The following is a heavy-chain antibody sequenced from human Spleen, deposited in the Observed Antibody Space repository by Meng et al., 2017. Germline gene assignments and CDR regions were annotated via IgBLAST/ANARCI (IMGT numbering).Heavy chain of an antibody. CDR1: GGSISSGGYY. V-gene: IGHV4-31*01. D-gene: IGHD3-10*01. CDR2: IYYSGST. CDR3: ARVHLGGPYERNEVFDY. Sequence: QVQLQDSGPGLVKPSQTLSLTCTVSGGSISSGGYYWSWIRQHPGKGLEWIGYIYYSGSTYYNPSLKSLVTISVDTSKNQFSLKLSSVTAADTAVYYCARVHLGGPYERNEVFDYWGQGTLVTVSS. J-gene: IGHJ4*02.